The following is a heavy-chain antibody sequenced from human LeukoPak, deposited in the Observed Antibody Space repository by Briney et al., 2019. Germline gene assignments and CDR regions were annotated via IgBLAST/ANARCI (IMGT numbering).Heavy chain of an antibody. CDR2: IYYSGGT. CDR3: ARSFSPDFWRGYFAY. Sequence: SQTLSLTCTVSGGSISSGDYYWTWIRQHPGKGLEWIGYIYYSGGTYYDPSLKSRVTISVDTSKNQFSLKLSSVTAADTAVYYCARSFSPDFWRGYFAYWGQGTLVTVSS. D-gene: IGHD3-3*01. CDR1: GGSISSGDYY. J-gene: IGHJ4*02. V-gene: IGHV4-31*03.